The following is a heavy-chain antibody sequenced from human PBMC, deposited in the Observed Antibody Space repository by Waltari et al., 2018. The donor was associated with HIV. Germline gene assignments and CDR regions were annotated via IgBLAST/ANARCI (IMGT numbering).Heavy chain of an antibody. V-gene: IGHV4-4*07. CDR2: IYPSGST. Sequence: QVQLQESGPGLVQPSAPLSLTCSVTGGSISSFYWSWIRQPAGKGPEWIGRIYPSGSTNYSPSLKSRVTLSVDTSKNQFSLKLMSVIAADTAMYYCARGAGELQGRAFDYWGQGTLVTVSS. D-gene: IGHD1-7*01. CDR3: ARGAGELQGRAFDY. CDR1: GGSISSFY. J-gene: IGHJ4*02.